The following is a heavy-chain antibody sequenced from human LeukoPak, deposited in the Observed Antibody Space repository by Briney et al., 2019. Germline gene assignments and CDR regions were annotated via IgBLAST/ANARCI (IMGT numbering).Heavy chain of an antibody. Sequence: SETLSLTCTVSGGSISSGSYYWSWIRQPAGKGLEWIGRIYTSGSTNYNPSLKSRVTISVDTSKNQFSLKLNSVTAADTAVYYCARPVAATSHFDNWGQGTLVTVSS. J-gene: IGHJ4*02. V-gene: IGHV4-61*02. D-gene: IGHD2-15*01. CDR3: ARPVAATSHFDN. CDR1: GGSISSGSYY. CDR2: IYTSGST.